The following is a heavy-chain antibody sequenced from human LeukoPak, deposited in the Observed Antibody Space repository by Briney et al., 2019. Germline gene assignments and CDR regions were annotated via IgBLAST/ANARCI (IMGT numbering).Heavy chain of an antibody. V-gene: IGHV1-2*02. CDR1: GYTFTVYY. D-gene: IGHD1-26*01. CDR3: ALIVGATTSLID. J-gene: IGHJ4*02. Sequence: ASVKVSCKASGYTFTVYYMHWVRQAPGQGREWMGWINPNSGGTNYAQKFQGRVTMTGDTSISTAYMELSRLRSDDTAVYYCALIVGATTSLIDWGQGTLVTVSS. CDR2: INPNSGGT.